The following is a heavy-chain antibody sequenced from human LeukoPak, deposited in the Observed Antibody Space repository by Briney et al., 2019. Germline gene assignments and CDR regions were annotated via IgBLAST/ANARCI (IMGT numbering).Heavy chain of an antibody. Sequence: SVKVSCKASGGTFSSYAISWVRQAPGQGLEWMGGIIPIFGTANYAQKFQGSVTITADESTSTAYMELSSLRSEDTAVYYCARVPYCSGGSCLLRGYYFDYWGQGTLVTVSS. CDR1: GGTFSSYA. CDR2: IIPIFGTA. V-gene: IGHV1-69*13. CDR3: ARVPYCSGGSCLLRGYYFDY. D-gene: IGHD2-15*01. J-gene: IGHJ4*02.